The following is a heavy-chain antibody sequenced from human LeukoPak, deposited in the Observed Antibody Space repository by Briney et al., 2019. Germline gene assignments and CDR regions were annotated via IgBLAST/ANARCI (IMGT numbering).Heavy chain of an antibody. CDR3: ARALESELLRFGESPKQVDY. V-gene: IGHV3-21*01. J-gene: IGHJ4*02. D-gene: IGHD3-10*01. CDR1: GFTFSSYS. Sequence: GSLRLSCAASGFTFSSYSMNWVRQAPGKGLEWVSSISSSSSYIYYADSVKGRFTISRDNAKNSLYLQMNSLRAEDTAVYYCARALESELLRFGESPKQVDYWGQGTLVTVSS. CDR2: ISSSSSYI.